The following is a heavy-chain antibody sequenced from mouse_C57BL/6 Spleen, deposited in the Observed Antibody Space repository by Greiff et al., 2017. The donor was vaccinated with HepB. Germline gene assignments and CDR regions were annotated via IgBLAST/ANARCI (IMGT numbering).Heavy chain of an antibody. CDR3: VKWGDYYGSSFGDY. V-gene: IGHV2-3*01. Sequence: VHLVESGPGLVAPSQRLSITCTVSGFSLTSYGVSWVRQPPGKGLEWLGVIWGDGSTNYHSALISRLSISKDNSKSQVFLKLNSLQTDDTATYYCVKWGDYYGSSFGDYWGQGTSVTVSS. D-gene: IGHD1-1*01. CDR2: IWGDGST. J-gene: IGHJ4*01. CDR1: GFSLTSYG.